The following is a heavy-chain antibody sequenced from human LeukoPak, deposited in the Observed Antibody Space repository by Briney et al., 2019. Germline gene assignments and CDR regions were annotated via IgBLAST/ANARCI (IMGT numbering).Heavy chain of an antibody. J-gene: IGHJ4*02. CDR3: ARDYYDSSGHYYAFDY. D-gene: IGHD3-22*01. CDR1: GYTFTSYA. CDR2: INAGSGNT. V-gene: IGHV1-3*03. Sequence: APVKVSCKASGYTFTSYAMHWVRQAPGQRLEWMGWINAGSGNTKYSQEFQGRVIITRDTSASTAYMELSSLRFEDMAVYYCARDYYDSSGHYYAFDYWGQGTLVTVSS.